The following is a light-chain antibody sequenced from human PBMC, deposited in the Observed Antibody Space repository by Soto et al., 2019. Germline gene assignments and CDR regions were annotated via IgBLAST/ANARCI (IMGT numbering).Light chain of an antibody. CDR1: QRISNY. CDR3: QQSYSTPYT. CDR2: GAS. J-gene: IGKJ2*01. V-gene: IGKV1-39*01. Sequence: DIQMTQAPSSLSASVGDRVIIACRASQRISNYLNWFQQRPGKAPKLLIFGASRLQSGVPSRFSGSVSGTDFTLTITSLQPEDFATYSCQQSYSTPYTFGPGTKVDIX.